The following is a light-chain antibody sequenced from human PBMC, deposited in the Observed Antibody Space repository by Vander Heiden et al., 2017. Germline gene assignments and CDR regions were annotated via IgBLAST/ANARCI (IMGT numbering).Light chain of an antibody. Sequence: SHVLTQPPSASVAPGQTARITCGGNNIGNRSVHWYQQKPGQAPVLVVYDDNDRPSGIPERFSGSNSGNTATLTISRVEAGDEADYYCQVWDSSSDHVVFGGGTKLTVL. V-gene: IGLV3-21*02. CDR1: NIGNRS. CDR3: QVWDSSSDHVV. J-gene: IGLJ2*01. CDR2: DDN.